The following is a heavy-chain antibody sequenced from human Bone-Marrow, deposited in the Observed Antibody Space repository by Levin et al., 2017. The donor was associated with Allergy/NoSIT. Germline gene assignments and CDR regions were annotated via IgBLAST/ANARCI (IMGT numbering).Heavy chain of an antibody. V-gene: IGHV3-23*01. CDR3: VKVRDYDIFTGYYSEYFQY. Sequence: GESLKISCAASGFTFSYYAMSWVRQAPGKGLEWVSTINGRGESTYYADSVKGRFTISRDTSKNTLYLQMNNLRVDDSAIYYCVKVRDYDIFTGYYSEYFQYWGQGTLVTVSS. J-gene: IGHJ1*01. D-gene: IGHD3-9*01. CDR1: GFTFSYYA. CDR2: INGRGEST.